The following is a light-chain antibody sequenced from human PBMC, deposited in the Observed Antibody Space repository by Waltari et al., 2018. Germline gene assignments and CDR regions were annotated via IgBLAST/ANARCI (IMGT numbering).Light chain of an antibody. V-gene: IGLV2-18*01. CDR3: NLYAGSSTLGV. CDR1: STDVGGYDR. CDR2: DVS. Sequence: QSALTQPPSVSGSPGQSVTISCTGISTDVGGYDRVSWYQQSPGTAPKLMISDVSNRPSGVPDRCAGAKSGNTASLTSSGLQAEDEADYYCNLYAGSSTLGVFGGGTKRTVL. J-gene: IGLJ3*02.